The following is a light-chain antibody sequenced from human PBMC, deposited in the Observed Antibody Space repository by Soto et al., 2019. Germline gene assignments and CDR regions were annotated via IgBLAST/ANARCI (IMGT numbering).Light chain of an antibody. V-gene: IGKV3-15*01. CDR3: QQYNSWPPYT. CDR1: QSVGSG. CDR2: GAS. Sequence: EIVITQSASTLSVSPGERATLSCRASQSVGSGLSWYQQKPDQAPRLLIYGASTRATGIPARFSGSGSGTEFTLTISSLQSEDSAVYYCQQYNSWPPYTFGQGTKVDIK. J-gene: IGKJ2*01.